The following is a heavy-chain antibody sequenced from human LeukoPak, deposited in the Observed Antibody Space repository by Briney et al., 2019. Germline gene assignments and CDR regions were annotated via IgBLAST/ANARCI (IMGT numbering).Heavy chain of an antibody. Sequence: GRSLRLSCAASGFTFDDYAMHWVRQVPGKGLEWVSGISWNSGSIGYADSVKGRFTISRDNAKNSLYLQMNSLRAEDTALYYCARGSGGDYRDYYYYGMDVWGQGTTVTVSS. J-gene: IGHJ6*02. CDR1: GFTFDDYA. D-gene: IGHD4-17*01. CDR3: ARGSGGDYRDYYYYGMDV. V-gene: IGHV3-9*01. CDR2: ISWNSGSI.